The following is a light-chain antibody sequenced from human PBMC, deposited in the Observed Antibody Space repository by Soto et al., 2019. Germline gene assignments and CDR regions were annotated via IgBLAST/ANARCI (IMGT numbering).Light chain of an antibody. Sequence: QSVLTQPPSASGTPGQRVTISCSGSSFNIGTNYVYWYQKLPGTAPKLLIYRNNQRPSGVPDRFSGSKSGTSASLAISGLRSEDEADYYCAAWDDSLSGYVFGTGTKVTVL. V-gene: IGLV1-47*01. CDR3: AAWDDSLSGYV. CDR2: RNN. J-gene: IGLJ1*01. CDR1: SFNIGTNY.